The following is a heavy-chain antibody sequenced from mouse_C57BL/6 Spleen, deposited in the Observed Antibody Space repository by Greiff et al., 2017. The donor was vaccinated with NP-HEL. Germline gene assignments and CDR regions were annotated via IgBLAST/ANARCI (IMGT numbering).Heavy chain of an antibody. CDR2: IYPYNGVS. V-gene: IGHV1-31*01. CDR3: ARGGHYYGSSYGYFDY. CDR1: GYSFTGYY. Sequence: EVKLVESGPELVKPGASVKISCKASGYSFTGYYMHWVKQSHGNILDWIGYIYPYNGVSSYNQKFKGKATLTVDKSSSTAYMELRSLTSEDSAVYYCARGGHYYGSSYGYFDYWGQGTTLTVSS. D-gene: IGHD1-1*01. J-gene: IGHJ2*01.